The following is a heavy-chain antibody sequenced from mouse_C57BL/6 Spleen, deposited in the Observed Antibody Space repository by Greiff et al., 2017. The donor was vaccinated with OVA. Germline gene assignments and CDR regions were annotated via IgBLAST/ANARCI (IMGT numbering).Heavy chain of an antibody. D-gene: IGHD2-12*01. CDR2: IDPETGGT. Sequence: QVQLKQSGAELVRPGASVTLSCKASGYTFTDYEMHWVKQTPVHGLEWIGAIDPETGGTAYNQKFKGKAILTADKSSSTAYMELRSLTSEDSAVYYCTRRTYYSNYRYARDYWGQGTSVTVSA. J-gene: IGHJ4*01. CDR3: TRRTYYSNYRYARDY. CDR1: GYTFTDYE. V-gene: IGHV1-15*01.